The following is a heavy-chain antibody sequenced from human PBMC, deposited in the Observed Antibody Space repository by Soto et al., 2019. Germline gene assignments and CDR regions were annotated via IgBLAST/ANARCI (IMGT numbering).Heavy chain of an antibody. CDR2: IKSKTDGGTT. D-gene: IGHD3-10*01. V-gene: IGHV3-15*01. Sequence: GGSLRLSCAASGFTFSNAWMSWVRQAPGKGLEWVGRIKSKTDGGTTDYAAPVKGRFTISRDDSKNTLYLQMNSLKTEDTAVYYCTTHNVLLWFGELHRLDYWGQGTLVTVSS. CDR1: GFTFSNAW. J-gene: IGHJ4*02. CDR3: TTHNVLLWFGELHRLDY.